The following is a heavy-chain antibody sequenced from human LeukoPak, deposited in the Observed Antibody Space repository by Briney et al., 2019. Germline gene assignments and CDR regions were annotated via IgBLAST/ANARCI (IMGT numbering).Heavy chain of an antibody. J-gene: IGHJ3*02. CDR2: IYHSGST. CDR3: ARDTVEMAKGDDAFDI. D-gene: IGHD5-24*01. V-gene: IGHV4-39*07. Sequence: SETLSLTCTVSGGSISSSSYYWGWIRQPPGKGLEWIGEIYHSGSTNYNPSLKSRVTISVDKSKNQFSLKLSSVTAADTAVYYCARDTVEMAKGDDAFDIWGQGTMVTVSS. CDR1: GGSISSSSYY.